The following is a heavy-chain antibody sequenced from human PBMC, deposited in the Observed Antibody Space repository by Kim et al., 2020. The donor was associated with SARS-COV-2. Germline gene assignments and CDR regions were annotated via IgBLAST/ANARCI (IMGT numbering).Heavy chain of an antibody. CDR2: INAGNGNT. V-gene: IGHV1-3*01. Sequence: ASVKVSCKASGYTFTSYAMHWVRQAPGQRLEWKGWINAGNGNTKYSQKFQVRVTITRDTSASTAYMELSSLRSEDTAVYYCARDFNGYYGSGSYGLRFDYWGQGTLVTVSS. J-gene: IGHJ4*02. CDR1: GYTFTSYA. CDR3: ARDFNGYYGSGSYGLRFDY. D-gene: IGHD3-10*01.